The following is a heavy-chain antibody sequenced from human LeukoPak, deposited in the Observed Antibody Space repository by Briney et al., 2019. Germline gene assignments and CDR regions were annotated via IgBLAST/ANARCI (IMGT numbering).Heavy chain of an antibody. J-gene: IGHJ4*02. CDR2: IWYDGSNK. Sequence: GSLRLSCAASGFTFSSYGMHWVRQAPATGLAWVAVIWYDGSNKYYADSVKGRFTISRDNSKNTLYLQMNSLRAEDTAVYYCAKGGCGGDCYYYFDYWGQGTLVTVSS. V-gene: IGHV3-33*06. CDR1: GFTFSSYG. CDR3: AKGGCGGDCYYYFDY. D-gene: IGHD2-21*02.